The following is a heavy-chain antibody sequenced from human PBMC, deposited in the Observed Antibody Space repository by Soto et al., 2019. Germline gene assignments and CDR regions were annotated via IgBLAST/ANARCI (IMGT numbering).Heavy chain of an antibody. CDR2: IYYSGST. Sequence: PSEPLSLTSTVSGGSVSSGSYYWSWIRQPPGKGLEWIGYIYYSGSTNYNPSLKSRVTMTRDTSITTAYMELSSLRSEDTAVYYCARSPRNWGFDYWGLGTLVTVSS. CDR3: ARSPRNWGFDY. V-gene: IGHV4-61*01. J-gene: IGHJ4*02. CDR1: GGSVSSGSYY. D-gene: IGHD7-27*01.